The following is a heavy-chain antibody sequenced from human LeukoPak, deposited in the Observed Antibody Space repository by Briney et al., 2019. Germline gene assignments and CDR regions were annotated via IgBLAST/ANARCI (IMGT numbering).Heavy chain of an antibody. Sequence: ASVKVSCKASGGTFSSYAISWVRQAPGQGLEWMGGIIPIFGTANYAQKFQSRVTITADESTSTAYMELSSLRSEDTAVYYCAREGASDDAFDIWGQGTMVTVSS. CDR2: IIPIFGTA. J-gene: IGHJ3*02. V-gene: IGHV1-69*13. CDR3: AREGASDDAFDI. CDR1: GGTFSSYA. D-gene: IGHD1-26*01.